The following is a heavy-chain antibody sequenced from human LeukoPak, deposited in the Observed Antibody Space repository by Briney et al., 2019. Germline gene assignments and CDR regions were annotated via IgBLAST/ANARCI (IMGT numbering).Heavy chain of an antibody. D-gene: IGHD2-2*01. Sequence: SETLSLTCTVSGGSISSYYWSWIRQPAGKGLEWIGRIYTSGSTNYNPSHKSRVTMSVDTSKNQFSLKLSSVTAADTAVYYCARSIVVVPAAVSPWFDPWGQGTLVTVSS. CDR2: IYTSGST. J-gene: IGHJ5*02. V-gene: IGHV4-4*07. CDR1: GGSISSYY. CDR3: ARSIVVVPAAVSPWFDP.